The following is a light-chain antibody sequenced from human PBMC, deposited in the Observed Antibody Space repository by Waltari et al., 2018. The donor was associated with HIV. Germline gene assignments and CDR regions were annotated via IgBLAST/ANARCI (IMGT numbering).Light chain of an antibody. CDR1: QDIASY. V-gene: IGKV1-39*01. CDR2: VAS. CDR3: QQSYTTPRT. J-gene: IGKJ1*01. Sequence: DIQMTQSPSSLSASLGDRITIKCRASQDIASYLNWYRHRPVTAPQLLIYVASNLQTGVPSSFSASGSGTDFSLTIDGLQRDDFATYFCQQSYTTPRTFGLGTRVE.